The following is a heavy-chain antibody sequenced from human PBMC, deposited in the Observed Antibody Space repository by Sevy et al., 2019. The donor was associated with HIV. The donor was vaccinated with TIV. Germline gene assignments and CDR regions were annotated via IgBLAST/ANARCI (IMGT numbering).Heavy chain of an antibody. CDR1: GFTFSSYE. J-gene: IGHJ4*02. CDR2: ISNSSTTI. CDR3: ARDLPPSATTVEHFDY. D-gene: IGHD4-17*01. Sequence: GSLRLSCAASGFTFSSYEMNWVRQAPGKGLEWVSYISNSSTTISYSDSVRGRFSISRDNARNSLYLQMNSLGAEDTAVYYCARDLPPSATTVEHFDYWGQGTLVTVSS. V-gene: IGHV3-48*03.